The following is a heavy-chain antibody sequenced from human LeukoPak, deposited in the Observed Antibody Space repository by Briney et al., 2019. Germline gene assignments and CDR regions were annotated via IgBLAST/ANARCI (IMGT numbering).Heavy chain of an antibody. Sequence: SESLSLTCTVSGGSLSSYYWSWIRQPPGKGLEWIGYIYYSGSTNYNPSLKSRVTISVDTSKNQFSLKLSSVTAADTAVYYCAGINYSSGWYEAYYFDYWGQGTLVTVSS. V-gene: IGHV4-59*08. CDR2: IYYSGST. CDR1: GGSLSSYY. D-gene: IGHD6-19*01. J-gene: IGHJ4*02. CDR3: AGINYSSGWYEAYYFDY.